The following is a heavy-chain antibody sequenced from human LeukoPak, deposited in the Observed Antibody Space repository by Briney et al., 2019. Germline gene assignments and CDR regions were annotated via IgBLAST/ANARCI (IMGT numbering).Heavy chain of an antibody. Sequence: SETLSLTCTVSGGSISSGSYYWSWIRQPAGKGLEWIGRIYTSGSTNYNPSLKNRVTISVDTSKNQFSLKLSSVTAADTAVYYCARGWGSGYWFDPWGQGTLVTVSS. CDR2: IYTSGST. CDR1: GGSISSGSYY. J-gene: IGHJ5*02. D-gene: IGHD6-19*01. CDR3: ARGWGSGYWFDP. V-gene: IGHV4-61*02.